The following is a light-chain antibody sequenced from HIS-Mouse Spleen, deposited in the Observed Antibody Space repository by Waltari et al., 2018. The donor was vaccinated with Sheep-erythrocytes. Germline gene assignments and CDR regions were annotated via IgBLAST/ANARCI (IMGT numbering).Light chain of an antibody. CDR3: CSYAGSYNHV. V-gene: IGLV2-11*02. CDR2: DVS. J-gene: IGLJ1*01. Sequence: QSALTQPRSVSGSPGQPVTISCTGTSIDVGVYNYVSWYQQHPAKAPKLMIYDVSKRPSGVPDRFSGSKSGNTASLTISGLQAEDEADYYCCSYAGSYNHVFATGTKVTVL. CDR1: SIDVGVYNY.